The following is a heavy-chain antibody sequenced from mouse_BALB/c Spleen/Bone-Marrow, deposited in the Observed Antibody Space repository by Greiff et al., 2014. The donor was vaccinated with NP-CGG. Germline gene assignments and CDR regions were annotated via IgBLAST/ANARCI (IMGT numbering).Heavy chain of an antibody. CDR2: IDPENGDT. CDR1: GFNIKDYY. V-gene: IGHV14-4*02. CDR3: NGNYYAMDY. J-gene: IGHJ4*01. Sequence: EVQVQQSGAELVRSGASVKLSCTASGFNIKDYYMHWVKQRPEQGLEWIGWIDPENGDTEYAPKFQGKATMTADTSSNTAYLQLSSLTSEDTAVYYCNGNYYAMDYWGQGTSVTVSS. D-gene: IGHD2-1*01.